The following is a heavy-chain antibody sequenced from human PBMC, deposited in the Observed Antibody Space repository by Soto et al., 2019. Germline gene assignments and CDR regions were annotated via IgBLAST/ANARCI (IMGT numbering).Heavy chain of an antibody. V-gene: IGHV3-7*03. J-gene: IGHJ4*02. CDR1: GFSLSNYW. CDR2: IKQDGSAT. D-gene: IGHD2-8*01. CDR3: ARWTNALDY. Sequence: EVQLVESGGGLVQPGGSLRLSCAASGFSLSNYWMTWVRRAPGKRPEWVANIKQDGSATYYMDSVRGRFTISRDNANNSLFLQMNSLRAEDTALYYCARWTNALDYWGQGALVNVSS.